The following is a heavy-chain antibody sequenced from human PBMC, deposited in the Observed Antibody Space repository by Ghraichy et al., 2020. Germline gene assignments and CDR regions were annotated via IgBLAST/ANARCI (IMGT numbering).Heavy chain of an antibody. CDR3: ARQEGHDFWSGYYKN. Sequence: ESLNISCTVSGGSISSSDCYWGWIRQPPGKGLEWIGSMYHTGTTYYSPSLKSRVTISVDTSKNQFSLKLSSVTAADTAVYYCARQEGHDFWSGYYKNWGQGTLVTVSS. CDR1: GGSISSSDCY. V-gene: IGHV4-39*01. D-gene: IGHD3-3*01. J-gene: IGHJ4*02. CDR2: MYHTGTT.